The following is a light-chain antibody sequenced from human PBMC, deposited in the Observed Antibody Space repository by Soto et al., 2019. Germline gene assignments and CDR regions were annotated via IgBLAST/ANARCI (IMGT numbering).Light chain of an antibody. Sequence: EIVLTQSPGTLSLSPGERATLSCRASQRVSSIYLAWYQQKPGQAPSLLIYGASFRATGIPDRFSGSGSGTDFTLTISRLDPEDFAVYYCQQYGSSPYTFGQGTKLEI. CDR3: QQYGSSPYT. V-gene: IGKV3-20*01. J-gene: IGKJ2*01. CDR1: QRVSSIY. CDR2: GAS.